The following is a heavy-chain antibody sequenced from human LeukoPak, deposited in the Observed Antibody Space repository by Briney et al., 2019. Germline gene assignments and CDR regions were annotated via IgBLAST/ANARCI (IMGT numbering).Heavy chain of an antibody. V-gene: IGHV3-7*01. Sequence: QSGGSLRLSCVGSGFTFSSYWMSWVRQAPGKGLEWVANIKEDGSKAYYVDSVKGRFTISRDNAKNSLYLQMNCLRDEDTAVYYCARQRFRGQGTLVTVSS. D-gene: IGHD5-24*01. CDR1: GFTFSSYW. CDR2: IKEDGSKA. CDR3: ARQRF. J-gene: IGHJ4*02.